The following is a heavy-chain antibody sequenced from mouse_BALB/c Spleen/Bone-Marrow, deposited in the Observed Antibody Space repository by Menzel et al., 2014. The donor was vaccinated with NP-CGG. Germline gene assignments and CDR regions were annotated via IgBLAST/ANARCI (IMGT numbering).Heavy chain of an antibody. D-gene: IGHD1-1*02. V-gene: IGHV1-31*01. Sequence: EVKLLEFGPELVKSGASVKISCKASGYSFTGYYMHWVKQSHGNSLDWIGYIYPYNGVSSYNQKFKGKVTLTVDKSSSTAYMGLRRLTSDDSAVYCCESRWECLDVWGAGTTVTVSS. CDR1: GYSFTGYY. J-gene: IGHJ1*01. CDR2: IYPYNGVS. CDR3: ESRWECLDV.